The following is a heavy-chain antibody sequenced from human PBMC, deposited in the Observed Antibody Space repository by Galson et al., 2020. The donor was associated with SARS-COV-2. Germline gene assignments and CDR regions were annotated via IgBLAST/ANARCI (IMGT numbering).Heavy chain of an antibody. D-gene: IGHD1-26*01. J-gene: IGHJ5*02. Sequence: GESLKISCKASGYTFTSYDINWVRQATGQGLEWMGWMNPNSGNTGYAQKFQGRVTMTRNTSISTAYMELSSLRSEDTAVYYCARGLKGAKGRWFDPWGQGTLVTVSS. V-gene: IGHV1-8*01. CDR1: GYTFTSYD. CDR3: ARGLKGAKGRWFDP. CDR2: MNPNSGNT.